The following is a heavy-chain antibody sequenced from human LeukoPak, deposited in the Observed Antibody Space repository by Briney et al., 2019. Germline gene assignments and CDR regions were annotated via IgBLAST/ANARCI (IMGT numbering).Heavy chain of an antibody. D-gene: IGHD3-22*01. Sequence: GGSLRLSCAASGFTFTAYLIHWVRQAPGKGLEWVAVMSSDGNAMFYADSVKGRFTISRDNSKNTLYLQMNSLRAEDTAVYYCVRESEYYFDHSASFDYWGQGTLVTVSS. J-gene: IGHJ4*02. CDR3: VRESEYYFDHSASFDY. CDR2: MSSDGNAM. CDR1: GFTFTAYL. V-gene: IGHV3-30-3*01.